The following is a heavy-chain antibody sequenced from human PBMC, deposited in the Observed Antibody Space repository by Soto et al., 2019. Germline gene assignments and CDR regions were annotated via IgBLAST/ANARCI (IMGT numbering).Heavy chain of an antibody. CDR2: IYYSGST. V-gene: IGHV4-31*03. J-gene: IGHJ4*02. CDR1: GGSISSGGYY. CDR3: ARGAYDILTGYSL. D-gene: IGHD3-9*01. Sequence: SETLSLTCTVSGGSISSGGYYWSWIRQHPGKGLEWIGYIYYSGSTYYNPSLKSRVTISVDTSKNQFSLKLSSVTAADTAVYYCARGAYDILTGYSLWGQGPRVTVSS.